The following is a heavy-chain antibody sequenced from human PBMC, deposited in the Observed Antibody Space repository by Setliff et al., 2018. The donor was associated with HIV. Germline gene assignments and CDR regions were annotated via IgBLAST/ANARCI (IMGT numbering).Heavy chain of an antibody. CDR2: IIPILGTA. Sequence: SVKVSCKASGDTFSNYAISWVRQAPGQGLEWVGGIIPILGTAKYAQKFQGRVTITADKSTSTAYIELSSLKSEDTAVYYCASAYDYYMDVWGKGTTVTVSS. CDR1: GDTFSNYA. V-gene: IGHV1-69*10. J-gene: IGHJ6*03. CDR3: ASAYDYYMDV.